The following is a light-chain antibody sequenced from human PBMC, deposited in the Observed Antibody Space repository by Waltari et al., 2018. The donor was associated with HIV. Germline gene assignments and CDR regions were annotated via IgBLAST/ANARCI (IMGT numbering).Light chain of an antibody. J-gene: IGLJ1*01. CDR2: KNI. Sequence: QSVLTQPPSASGTPGQRVTISCSGSYSNIGSDNVYWYKHIPGTAPKLLIYKNIQRRSGVPYRFSVSKSGASAYLAISGLRSEDEADYYCTGWDASLSEYVFGPGTRVTV. V-gene: IGLV1-47*01. CDR1: YSNIGSDN. CDR3: TGWDASLSEYV.